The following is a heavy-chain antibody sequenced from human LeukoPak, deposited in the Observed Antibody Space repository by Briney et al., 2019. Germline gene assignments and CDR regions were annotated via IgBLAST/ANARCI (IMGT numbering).Heavy chain of an antibody. Sequence: PGGSLRLSCAASEVTFSGSAMHWVRQASGKGLEWVGRIRSKTNSYATAYAASVRGRFTIFRDDSKNTAYLQMNSLKTEDTAVYYCTGHPTDSSAYFNWLDPWGQGTLVTVSS. CDR3: TGHPTDSSAYFNWLDP. D-gene: IGHD3-22*01. CDR1: EVTFSGSA. J-gene: IGHJ5*02. V-gene: IGHV3-73*01. CDR2: IRSKTNSYAT.